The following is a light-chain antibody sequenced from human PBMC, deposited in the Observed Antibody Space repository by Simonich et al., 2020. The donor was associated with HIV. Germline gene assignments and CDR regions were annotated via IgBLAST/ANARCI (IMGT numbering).Light chain of an antibody. CDR1: SSNIGAGYD. Sequence: QSVLTQPPSVSGAPGQRVTISCTGISSNIGAGYDVHWYQQLPGTAPKLLCYGNGNRPSGVPDRFSGSKSGTSASLAITGLQAEDEADYYCQSYDSSLSGSVFGGGTKLTVL. V-gene: IGLV1-40*01. CDR2: GNG. J-gene: IGLJ2*01. CDR3: QSYDSSLSGSV.